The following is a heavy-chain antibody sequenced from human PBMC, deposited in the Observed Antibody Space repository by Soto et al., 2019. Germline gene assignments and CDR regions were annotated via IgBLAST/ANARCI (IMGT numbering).Heavy chain of an antibody. CDR2: IYYSGST. CDR3: ARVWSGYYDEYNWFDP. D-gene: IGHD3-3*01. V-gene: IGHV4-30-4*01. J-gene: IGHJ5*02. CDR1: GGSISSGDYY. Sequence: PSEPLSLTCTVSGGSISSGDYYWSWIRQPPGKGLEWIGYIYYSGSTYYNPSLKSRVTISVDTSKNQFSLKLSSVTAADTAVYYCARVWSGYYDEYNWFDPWGQGTLVTVSS.